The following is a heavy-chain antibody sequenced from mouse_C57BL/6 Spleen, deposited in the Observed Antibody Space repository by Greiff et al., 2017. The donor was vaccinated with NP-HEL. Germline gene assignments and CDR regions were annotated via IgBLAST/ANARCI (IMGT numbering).Heavy chain of an antibody. V-gene: IGHV1-55*01. D-gene: IGHD1-1*01. Sequence: QVQLKQPGAELVKPGASVKMSCKASGYTFTSYWITWVKQRPGQGLEWIGDIYPGSGSTNYNEKFKSKATLTVDTSSSTAYMQLSSLTSEDSAVYYCARPLLLRSGPGYFDYWGQGTTLTVSS. CDR1: GYTFTSYW. CDR2: IYPGSGST. J-gene: IGHJ2*01. CDR3: ARPLLLRSGPGYFDY.